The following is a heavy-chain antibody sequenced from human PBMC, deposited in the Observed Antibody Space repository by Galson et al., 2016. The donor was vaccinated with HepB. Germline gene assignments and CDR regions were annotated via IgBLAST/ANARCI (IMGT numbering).Heavy chain of an antibody. Sequence: SVKVSCKVSGYTLTELSMHWVRQAPGKGLEWMGGFNPEDGETIYAQTFQGRVTMTEDTSTDTAYMELTTLRDEDTAVYYCTRDGFGGTNDAFDIWGQGTFVAVSS. CDR3: TRDGFGGTNDAFDI. J-gene: IGHJ3*02. D-gene: IGHD3-10*01. V-gene: IGHV1-24*01. CDR1: GYTLTELS. CDR2: FNPEDGET.